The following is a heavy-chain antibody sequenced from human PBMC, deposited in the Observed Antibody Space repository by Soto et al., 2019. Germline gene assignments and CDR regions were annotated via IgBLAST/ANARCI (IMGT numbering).Heavy chain of an antibody. V-gene: IGHV1-69*01. CDR1: GGTFRNHG. CDR2: FTPKFGTA. D-gene: IGHD5-12*01. Sequence: QVQLVQSGAEVKKPGSSVKVSCKASGGTFRNHGISWLRQAPGQGLEWIGGFTPKFGTANYAPKFQGRVSITADESTTTASVALSNLRPEDTAVYFCARGVVNGFEFWYFDLWGRGTLITVSS. J-gene: IGHJ2*01. CDR3: ARGVVNGFEFWYFDL.